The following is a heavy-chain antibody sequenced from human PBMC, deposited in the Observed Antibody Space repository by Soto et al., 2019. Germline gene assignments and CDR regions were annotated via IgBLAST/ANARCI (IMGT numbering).Heavy chain of an antibody. CDR2: ITSSGSYR. Sequence: GGSLRLSCVASGFIFITYDMNWVRQAPGKGLEWFSSITSSGSYRYYADSVKGRFTISRDNAKNSLYLQMDSLRAEDTAVYYCARVKSVDNGMDVWGQGTAVTVSS. D-gene: IGHD2-15*01. J-gene: IGHJ6*02. V-gene: IGHV3-21*01. CDR3: ARVKSVDNGMDV. CDR1: GFIFITYD.